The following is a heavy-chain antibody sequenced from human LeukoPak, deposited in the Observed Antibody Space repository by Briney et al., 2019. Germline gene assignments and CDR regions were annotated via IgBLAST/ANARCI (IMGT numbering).Heavy chain of an antibody. J-gene: IGHJ4*02. CDR3: ARGSTYYNSSGQVPFDY. V-gene: IGHV3-48*01. D-gene: IGHD3-22*01. CDR1: GFTFSSYS. CDR2: ISGSSSTI. Sequence: GGSLRLSCAASGFTFSSYSMNWVRQAPGKGLEWGSYISGSSSTIYYADSVKGRFTISRDNGKNTLYLQMNSLRAEDTAVYYCARGSTYYNSSGQVPFDYWGQGTLVTVSS.